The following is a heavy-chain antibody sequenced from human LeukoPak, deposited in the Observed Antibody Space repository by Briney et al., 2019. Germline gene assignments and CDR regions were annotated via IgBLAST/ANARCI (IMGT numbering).Heavy chain of an antibody. CDR3: ARTEWSYVWGSYRPGGFDY. CDR1: GGXIXGYY. CDR2: INHSGST. V-gene: IGHV4-34*01. D-gene: IGHD3-16*02. J-gene: IGHJ4*02. Sequence: XCTXSGGXIXGYYWSWIRQPPGKGLEWIGEINHSGSTNYNPSLKSRVTISVETSKNQFALKQSYVTAAGTAGYYCARTEWSYVWGSYRPGGFDYWCQGTLVTVSS.